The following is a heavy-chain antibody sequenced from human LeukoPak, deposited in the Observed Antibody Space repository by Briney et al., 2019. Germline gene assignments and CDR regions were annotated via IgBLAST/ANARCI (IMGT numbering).Heavy chain of an antibody. Sequence: SGTLSLTCAVSGAPIDGRNWWTWVRQPPGKGLEWIGEINHSGSTSYSPSLKSRVTISVDTSKNQFSLKLSSVTAADTAVYYCARARGAVAIDYWGQGTLVTVSS. CDR1: GAPIDGRNW. CDR2: INHSGST. D-gene: IGHD6-19*01. CDR3: ARARGAVAIDY. J-gene: IGHJ4*02. V-gene: IGHV4-4*02.